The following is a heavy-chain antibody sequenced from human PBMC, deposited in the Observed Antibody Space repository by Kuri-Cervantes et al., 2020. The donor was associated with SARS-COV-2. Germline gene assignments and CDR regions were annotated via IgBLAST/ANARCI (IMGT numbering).Heavy chain of an antibody. CDR2: IDPSDSST. CDR1: GNRFTGYW. CDR3: ARGAYNTPLEC. Sequence: GESLKIPWEGSGNRFTGYWLTWGRQMPGTGLEWKGTIDPSDSSTKYSASFEGHVSISRVSSLNTVYLQWRSLKASDTAMYYCARGAYNTPLECWGQGTLVTVSS. V-gene: IGHV5-10-1*01. D-gene: IGHD1-1*01. J-gene: IGHJ4*02.